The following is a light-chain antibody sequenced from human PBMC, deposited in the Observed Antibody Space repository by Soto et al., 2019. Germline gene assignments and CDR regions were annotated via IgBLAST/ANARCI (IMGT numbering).Light chain of an antibody. Sequence: QSALTQPASVSGSPGQSITISCTGTSSDVGSHNLGSWYQQHPGQAPKLMIYEVSKLPLGVSARFSASKSSNTASLTISGIQAEDDADYSCCSYGGSRAVFGGGTQLTVL. CDR3: CSYGGSRAV. CDR2: EVS. V-gene: IGLV2-23*02. J-gene: IGLJ7*01. CDR1: SSDVGSHNL.